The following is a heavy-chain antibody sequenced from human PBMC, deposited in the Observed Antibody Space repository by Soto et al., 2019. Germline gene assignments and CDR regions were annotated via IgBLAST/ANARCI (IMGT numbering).Heavy chain of an antibody. V-gene: IGHV3-64*01. Sequence: EVQLVESGGALVQPGGSLRLSCAASGFTFSSYAMHWVRQAPGKGLEYVSAIVSNGGSTSYANSVKGRFTISRDNSKNTLYLQMGSLRAEDMAVYFCARGSNGYHFDYWGQGTLVTVSS. J-gene: IGHJ4*02. CDR1: GFTFSSYA. CDR3: ARGSNGYHFDY. D-gene: IGHD5-12*01. CDR2: IVSNGGST.